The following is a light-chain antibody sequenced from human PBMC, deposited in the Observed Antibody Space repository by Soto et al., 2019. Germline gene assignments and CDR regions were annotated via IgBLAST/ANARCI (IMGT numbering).Light chain of an antibody. Sequence: PGERATLSFRASENVINCNLGWYQQKPGQAPRLLILAASTRATGIPDRFSGSGSGTDFTLTISRLEPEDFAVYHCQKYGSSHVLFGGGTKV. J-gene: IGKJ4*01. CDR1: ENVINCN. CDR2: AAS. CDR3: QKYGSSHVL. V-gene: IGKV3-20*01.